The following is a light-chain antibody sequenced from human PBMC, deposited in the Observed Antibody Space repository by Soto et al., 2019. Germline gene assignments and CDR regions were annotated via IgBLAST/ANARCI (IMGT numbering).Light chain of an antibody. CDR2: YDS. J-gene: IGLJ3*02. CDR3: QVWDSSGDHPWV. CDR1: NIGSKS. V-gene: IGLV3-21*04. Sequence: SYELTQPPSVSVAPGKTANITCGGNNIGSKSVHWYQQKPGQAPVLVIYYDSDRPSGIPERFSGSNSGNTATLTISRVEAGDEADCYCQVWDSSGDHPWVFGGGTKVTVL.